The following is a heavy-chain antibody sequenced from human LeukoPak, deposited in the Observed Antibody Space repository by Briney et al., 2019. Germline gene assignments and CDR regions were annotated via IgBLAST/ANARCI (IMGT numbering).Heavy chain of an antibody. D-gene: IGHD2-21*01. CDR2: IYYSGST. V-gene: IGHV4-39*07. CDR1: GDSITSASGSITTYY. J-gene: IGHJ4*02. Sequence: KTSETLSLTCIVSGDSITSASGSITTYYWTWIRQPPGKGLEWIGSIYYSGSTNYNPSLKSRVTISVDTSKNQFSLKLSSVTAADTAVYYCARFSLPIRWSFDYWGQGTLVTVSS. CDR3: ARFSLPIRWSFDY.